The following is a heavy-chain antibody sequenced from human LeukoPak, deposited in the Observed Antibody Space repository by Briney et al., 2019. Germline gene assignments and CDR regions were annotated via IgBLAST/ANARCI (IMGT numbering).Heavy chain of an antibody. D-gene: IGHD1-26*01. J-gene: IGHJ6*02. CDR3: ARVVRWGSSGSPYYYYGMDV. Sequence: SETLSLTCSVSGGSFSNSDFYWGWTRQPPGKGLEWIGSFCYSGSTFYNPSLRSRLTISVDTSKNQLSLRLSSVTTADTAVYYCARVVRWGSSGSPYYYYGMDVWGQGTTVTVSS. V-gene: IGHV4-39*07. CDR2: FCYSGST. CDR1: GGSFSNSDFY.